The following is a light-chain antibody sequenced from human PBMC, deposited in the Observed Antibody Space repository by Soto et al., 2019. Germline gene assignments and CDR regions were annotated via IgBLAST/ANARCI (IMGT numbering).Light chain of an antibody. Sequence: QSALTQPASVSGSPGQSIAISFTGTSGDVGGYDYVSWYQQHPDKAPKLMIYEVTKRPSWVSNRFSGSKSGNTASLTISGLQPEDEADYYCSSHTSGRTRVFGSGTKVTVL. CDR2: EVT. CDR3: SSHTSGRTRV. CDR1: SGDVGGYDY. V-gene: IGLV2-14*01. J-gene: IGLJ1*01.